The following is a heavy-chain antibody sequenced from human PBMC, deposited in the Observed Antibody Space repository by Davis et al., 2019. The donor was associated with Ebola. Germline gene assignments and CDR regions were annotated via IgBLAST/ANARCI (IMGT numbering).Heavy chain of an antibody. J-gene: IGHJ4*02. D-gene: IGHD2-15*01. CDR1: GFTFSNYV. CDR2: ISSSGGST. V-gene: IGHV3-23*01. CDR3: AKDRGGYCNGVSCFIDY. Sequence: GGSLRLSCATSGFTFSNYVMSWVRQAPGKGLEWVSSISSSGGSTYYADSVKGRFTISRDNSKNTLYLQMHSLRADDTVVYYCAKDRGGYCNGVSCFIDYWGQGTLVTVSS.